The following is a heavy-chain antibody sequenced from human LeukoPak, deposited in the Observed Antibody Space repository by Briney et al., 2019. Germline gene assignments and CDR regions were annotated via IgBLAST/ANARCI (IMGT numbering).Heavy chain of an antibody. V-gene: IGHV1-8*01. CDR2: MNFNSGNT. CDR1: GYTFPNYD. D-gene: IGHD5-18*01. CDR3: AKVGLGNTAIHI. Sequence: SVKVSCKASGYTFPNYDINWVRQATGQGLEWMGWMNFNSGNTGYAQKFQGRVTMTRNTAISTVYMELGSLKSEDTAIYYCAKVGLGNTAIHIWGQGTMVTVSS. J-gene: IGHJ3*02.